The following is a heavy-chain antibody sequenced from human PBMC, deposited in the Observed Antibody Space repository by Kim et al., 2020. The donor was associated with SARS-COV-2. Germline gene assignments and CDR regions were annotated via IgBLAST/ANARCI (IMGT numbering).Heavy chain of an antibody. CDR3: ARRYSSSSGYPLTIDY. Sequence: SETLSLTCTVSGGSISSSSYYWGWIRQPPGKGLEWIGSIYYSGSTYYNPSLKSRVTISVDTSKNQFSLKLSSVTAADTAVYYCARRYSSSSGYPLTIDYWGQGTLVTVSS. D-gene: IGHD6-6*01. CDR1: GGSISSSSYY. V-gene: IGHV4-39*01. J-gene: IGHJ4*02. CDR2: IYYSGST.